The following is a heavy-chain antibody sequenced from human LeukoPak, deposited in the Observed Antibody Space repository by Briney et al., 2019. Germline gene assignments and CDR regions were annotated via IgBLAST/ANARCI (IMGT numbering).Heavy chain of an antibody. CDR1: GGSISSYY. J-gene: IGHJ5*02. CDR3: ARGGSWYPNWFDP. CDR2: IYYSGST. D-gene: IGHD6-13*01. V-gene: IGHV4-59*01. Sequence: SETLSLACTVSGGSISSYYWSWIRQPPGKGLEWIGYIYYSGSTNYNPSLKSRVTISVDTSKNQLSLKLNSVTAADTAVYYCARGGSWYPNWFDPWGQGTLVTVSS.